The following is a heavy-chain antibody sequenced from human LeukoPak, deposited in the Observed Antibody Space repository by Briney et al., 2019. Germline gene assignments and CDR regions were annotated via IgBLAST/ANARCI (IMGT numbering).Heavy chain of an antibody. J-gene: IGHJ5*02. CDR3: ARDFGGYPVSRWFDP. Sequence: SETLSLTCAVSGGSISSSNWWSWVRQPPGKGLEWIGEIYHSGSTNYNPSLKSRVTISVDTSKNQFSLKLSSVTAADTAVYYCARDFGGYPVSRWFDPWGQGTLVTVSS. CDR1: GGSISSSNW. CDR2: IYHSGST. V-gene: IGHV4-4*02. D-gene: IGHD3-22*01.